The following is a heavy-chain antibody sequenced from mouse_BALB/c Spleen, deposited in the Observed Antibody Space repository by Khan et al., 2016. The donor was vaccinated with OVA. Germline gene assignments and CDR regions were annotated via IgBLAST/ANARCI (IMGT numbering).Heavy chain of an antibody. Sequence: QVQLQQSGADLAKPGASLEMSCKASGYTFATYWIHWVKQRPGQGLEWIGYIDPSTGSTEYNQKFTDKATLTADKSSSTAYMQLSNVTSEDSAVYDCTRRGLYGILTYWGQGTLVTVSA. CDR2: IDPSTGST. CDR3: TRRGLYGILTY. V-gene: IGHV1-7*01. D-gene: IGHD2-1*01. CDR1: GYTFATYW. J-gene: IGHJ3*01.